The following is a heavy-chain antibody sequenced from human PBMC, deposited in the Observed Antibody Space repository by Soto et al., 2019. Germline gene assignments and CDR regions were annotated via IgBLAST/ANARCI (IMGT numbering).Heavy chain of an antibody. V-gene: IGHV1-69*12. J-gene: IGHJ5*02. CDR1: GGSVTTFP. CDR3: ATGAVVPAYPTGLDT. Sequence: VQLVQSGAEVTKPRSSVKVSCKASGGSVTTFPISWLRQDPGQGLEWMGAFVPIFRTPNFAQNFQGRVTITADESTDTAHMELSGLTSEDTAVYFCATGAVVPAYPTGLDTWGEGTQVTVAS. CDR2: FVPIFRTP. D-gene: IGHD2-15*01.